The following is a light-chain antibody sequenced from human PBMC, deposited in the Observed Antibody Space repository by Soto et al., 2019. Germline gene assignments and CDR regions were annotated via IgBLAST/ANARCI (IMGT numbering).Light chain of an antibody. V-gene: IGKV3-15*01. Sequence: EIVMTQSPATLSVSPGERATLSCRASPSVSSNLSWYQQKPGQAPRLLIYGASTRATGIPARFSGSGSGTEFTITISSLQSEDVAVYYCQQYNKWPPYTGGQGTKLEIK. J-gene: IGKJ2*01. CDR1: PSVSSN. CDR3: QQYNKWPPYT. CDR2: GAS.